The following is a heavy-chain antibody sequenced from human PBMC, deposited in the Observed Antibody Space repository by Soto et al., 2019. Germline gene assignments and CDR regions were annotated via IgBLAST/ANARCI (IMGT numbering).Heavy chain of an antibody. J-gene: IGHJ5*02. V-gene: IGHV3-23*01. CDR2: ISGSGGST. D-gene: IGHD6-6*01. CDR3: AKNRGSSSLNWFDP. Sequence: GGSLRLSCAASGFTFSSYSMSWVRQAPGKGLEWVSAISGSGGSTYYADSVKGRFTISRDNSKNTLYLQMNSLRAEDTAVYYCAKNRGSSSLNWFDPWGQGTLVTVSS. CDR1: GFTFSSYS.